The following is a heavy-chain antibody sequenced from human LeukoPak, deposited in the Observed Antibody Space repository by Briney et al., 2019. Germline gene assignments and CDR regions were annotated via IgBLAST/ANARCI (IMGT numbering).Heavy chain of an antibody. CDR3: AKGRILGSYYSPLDY. CDR2: ISYDGSNK. CDR1: GFTFSSYG. D-gene: IGHD3-10*01. V-gene: IGHV3-30*18. J-gene: IGHJ4*02. Sequence: GESLRLSCAASGFTFSSYGMHWVRQAPGKGLEWVAVISYDGSNKYYADSVKGRFTISRDNSKNTLYLQMNSLRAEDTAVYYCAKGRILGSYYSPLDYWGQGTLVTVSS.